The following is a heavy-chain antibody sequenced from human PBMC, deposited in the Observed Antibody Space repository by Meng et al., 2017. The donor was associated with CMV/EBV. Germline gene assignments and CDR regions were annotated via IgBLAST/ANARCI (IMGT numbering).Heavy chain of an antibody. CDR1: AFYFDHYG. V-gene: IGHV3-23*01. CDR3: AKRSGPGANPYFDY. Sequence: SAFYFDHYGMVWVRQAPGKGLEWVSAISGGGENTHYAGYVRGRLTISRDNSKNTLYLQMSSLRAEDTAIYYCAKRSGPGANPYFDYWGLGTLVTVSS. CDR2: ISGGGENT. D-gene: IGHD2-8*01. J-gene: IGHJ4*02.